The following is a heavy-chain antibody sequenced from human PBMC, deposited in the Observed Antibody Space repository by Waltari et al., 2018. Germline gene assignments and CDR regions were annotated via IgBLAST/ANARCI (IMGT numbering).Heavy chain of an antibody. CDR1: GGSISSHY. CDR3: ARGLIAARRSGTFDY. V-gene: IGHV4-59*11. CDR2: IYYSGST. D-gene: IGHD6-6*01. J-gene: IGHJ4*02. Sequence: QVQLQESGPGLVKPSETLSLTCTVSGGSISSHYWSWIRQPPGKGLEWIGYIYYSGSTNYTPSLKSRVTISVDTSKNQFSLKLSSVTAADTAVYYCARGLIAARRSGTFDYWGQGTLVTVSS.